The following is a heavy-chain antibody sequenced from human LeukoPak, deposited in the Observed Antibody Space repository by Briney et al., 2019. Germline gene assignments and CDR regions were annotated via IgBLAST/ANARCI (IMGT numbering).Heavy chain of an antibody. CDR2: IYHTGST. Sequence: SQTLSLTCDVSGGSISSGLYSWSWIRQPLGKGLEWIGYIYHTGSTYYNPSLKSRVTISVDTSKNQFSLRLSSVTAADTAVYYCARALYYYDSSGYYGGGYYFDYWGQGTLVTVSS. J-gene: IGHJ4*02. V-gene: IGHV4-30-2*01. D-gene: IGHD3-22*01. CDR3: ARALYYYDSSGYYGGGYYFDY. CDR1: GGSISSGLYS.